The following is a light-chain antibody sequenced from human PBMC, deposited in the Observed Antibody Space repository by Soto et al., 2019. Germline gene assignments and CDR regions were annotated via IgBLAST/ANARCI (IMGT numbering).Light chain of an antibody. CDR1: QSISSW. CDR2: DVS. Sequence: DIQMTQSPSTLSASVGDRVTITFRASQSISSWLAWYQQRPGKAPKLLIYDVSNLESGVPSRFSGSGSGTEFSLTIRSLHPDDFATYYCQQYDYSRTFGQGTRLEIK. V-gene: IGKV1-5*01. CDR3: QQYDYSRT. J-gene: IGKJ5*01.